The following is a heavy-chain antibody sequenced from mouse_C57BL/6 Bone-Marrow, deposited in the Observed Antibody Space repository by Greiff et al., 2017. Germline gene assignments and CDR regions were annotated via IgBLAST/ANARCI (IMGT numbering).Heavy chain of an antibody. CDR1: GFTFSNYW. Sequence: EVKLMESGGGLVQPGGSMKLSCVASGFTFSNYWMNWVRQSPEKGLEWVAQIRLKSDNYATHYAESVKGRFTISRDDSKSSVYLQMNNLRAEDTGIYYCSITNYFDYWGQGTTLTVSS. CDR3: SITNYFDY. CDR2: IRLKSDNYAT. V-gene: IGHV6-3*01. D-gene: IGHD1-1*01. J-gene: IGHJ2*01.